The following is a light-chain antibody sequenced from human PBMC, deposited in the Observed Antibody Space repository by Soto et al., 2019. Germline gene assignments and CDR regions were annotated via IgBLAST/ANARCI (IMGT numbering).Light chain of an antibody. Sequence: QSALTQPASVSGSPGQSITISCTGTSSDVGSYNLVSWYQQHPGKAPKLMLYEGSKRPSGVSNRFSGSKSGNTASLKISGLQAEDEADYYCCSYAGSSTLEFGGGTKVTVL. J-gene: IGLJ3*02. CDR1: SSDVGSYNL. V-gene: IGLV2-23*01. CDR3: CSYAGSSTLE. CDR2: EGS.